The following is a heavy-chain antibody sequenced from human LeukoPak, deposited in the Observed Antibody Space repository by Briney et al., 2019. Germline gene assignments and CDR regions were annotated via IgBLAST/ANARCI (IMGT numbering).Heavy chain of an antibody. J-gene: IGHJ4*02. CDR2: ISVTSRNT. V-gene: IGHV3-23*01. Sequence: GGSLRLSCAASGFTFSRYAMSWVRQAPGKGREWVSLISVTSRNTHYADSVKGRFTIPRDDSKNTVYLQMNRLRAEDTAVYYCANDLGWIQLNLGRGQGTLVTVSS. CDR1: GFTFSRYA. CDR3: ANDLGWIQLNLG. D-gene: IGHD5-18*01.